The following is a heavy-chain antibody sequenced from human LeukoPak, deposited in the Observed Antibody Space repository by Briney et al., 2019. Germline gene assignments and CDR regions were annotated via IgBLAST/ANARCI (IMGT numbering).Heavy chain of an antibody. V-gene: IGHV4-31*03. J-gene: IGHJ6*02. CDR2: IYYSGST. D-gene: IGHD2-2*01. CDR1: GGSISSGGYY. CDR3: ARGPPRVFIVVVPAANYYYGMDV. Sequence: PSQTLSLTCTVSGGSISSGGYYWSWIRQHPGKGLEWIGYIYYSGSTNYNPSLKSRVTISVDTSKNQFSLKLSSVTAADTAVYYCARGPPRVFIVVVPAANYYYGMDVWGQGTTVTVSS.